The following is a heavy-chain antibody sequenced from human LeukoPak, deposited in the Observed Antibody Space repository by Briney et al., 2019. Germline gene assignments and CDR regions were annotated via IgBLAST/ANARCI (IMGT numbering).Heavy chain of an antibody. J-gene: IGHJ3*02. CDR1: GYTFTSYA. V-gene: IGHV7-4-1*02. Sequence: ASVKVSCKASGYTFTSYAMNWVRQAPGQGLEWMGWINTNTGNPTYAQGFTGRFVFSLDTSVSTAYLQISSLKAEDTAVYYCARPEDYYGSGSYYPPGAFDIWGQGTMVTVSS. D-gene: IGHD3-10*01. CDR2: INTNTGNP. CDR3: ARPEDYYGSGSYYPPGAFDI.